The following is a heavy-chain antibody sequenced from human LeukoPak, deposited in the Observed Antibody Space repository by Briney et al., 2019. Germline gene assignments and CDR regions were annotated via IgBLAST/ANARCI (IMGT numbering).Heavy chain of an antibody. J-gene: IGHJ4*02. Sequence: SETLSLTCTVSGGSISSYYWSWIRQPPGKGLEWIGYIYYSGSTYYNPSLKSRVTISVDTSKNQFSLKLSSVTAADTAVYYCARYTEWGQGTLVTVSS. D-gene: IGHD1-14*01. V-gene: IGHV4-59*06. CDR3: ARYTE. CDR2: IYYSGST. CDR1: GGSISSYY.